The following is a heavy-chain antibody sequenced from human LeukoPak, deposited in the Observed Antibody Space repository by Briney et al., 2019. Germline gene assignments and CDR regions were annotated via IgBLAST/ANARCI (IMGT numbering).Heavy chain of an antibody. CDR2: IRDSGNGT. D-gene: IGHD3-3*01. V-gene: IGHV3-23*01. CDR1: GFTFKNYA. Sequence: PGGSLRLSCVVSGFTFKNYAMSWVRQAPGKGLECVSSIRDSGNGTDYADSVKGRFTVSRDNSKNTLYLHMNTPSAEDTAVYYCAKWAYYDFWSGHYKSHFDSWGQGTLVTVSP. CDR3: AKWAYYDFWSGHYKSHFDS. J-gene: IGHJ4*02.